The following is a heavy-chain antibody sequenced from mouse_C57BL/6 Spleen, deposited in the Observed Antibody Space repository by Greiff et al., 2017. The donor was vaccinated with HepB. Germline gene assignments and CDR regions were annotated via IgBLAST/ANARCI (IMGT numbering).Heavy chain of an antibody. CDR2: ISDGGSYT. J-gene: IGHJ4*01. V-gene: IGHV5-4*01. D-gene: IGHD2-4*01. CDR3: ARDQRGYYDYHYYAMDY. CDR1: GFTFSSYA. Sequence: EVQGVESGGGLVKPGGSLKLSCAASGFTFSSYAMSWVRQTPEKRLEWVATISDGGSYTYYPDNVKGRFTISRDNAKNNLYLQMSHLKSEDTAMYYCARDQRGYYDYHYYAMDYWGQGTSVTVSS.